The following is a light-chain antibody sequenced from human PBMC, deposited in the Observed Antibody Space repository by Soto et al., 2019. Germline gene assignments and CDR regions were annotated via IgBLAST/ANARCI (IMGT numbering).Light chain of an antibody. CDR2: EVT. CDR1: NSDVGSYNL. CDR3: CSYEGGSVCV. V-gene: IGLV2-23*02. Sequence: QSVLTHPASVSGSPGQSITISGTGTNSDVGSYNLVSWYQQHPGKAPNLMIFEVTNRPSGVSDRFSGSKSGNTASLTIAGLEAEEEADYYCCSYEGGSVCVFGTGSKVTV. J-gene: IGLJ1*01.